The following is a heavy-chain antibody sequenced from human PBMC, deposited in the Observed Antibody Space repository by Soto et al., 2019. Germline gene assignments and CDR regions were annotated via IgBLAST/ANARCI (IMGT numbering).Heavy chain of an antibody. V-gene: IGHV1-69*12. CDR3: AYGTVWGSYRYGMDV. J-gene: IGHJ6*02. Sequence: QVQLVQSGAEVKKPGSSVKVSCKASGGTFSSYAISWVRQAPGQGLEWMGGIIPIFGTANYAQKFQGRVTIXADRSXXTADMELSSLRSEDTAVYYCAYGTVWGSYRYGMDVWGQGTTVTVSS. D-gene: IGHD3-16*02. CDR1: GGTFSSYA. CDR2: IIPIFGTA.